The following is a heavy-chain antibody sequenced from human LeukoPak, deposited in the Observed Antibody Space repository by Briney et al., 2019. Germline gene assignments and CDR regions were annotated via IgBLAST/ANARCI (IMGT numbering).Heavy chain of an antibody. CDR3: ARDPYYYDSSGYNDY. D-gene: IGHD3-22*01. CDR1: GFTVSSNY. CDR2: IYSGGST. V-gene: IGHV3-53*01. Sequence: QPGGSLRLSCAASGFTVSSNYMSWVRQAPGKGLEWVSVIYSGGSTYYADSVKGRFTISRDNSKNTLYLQMNSLRAEDTAVYYCARDPYYYDSSGYNDYWGQGTLVTVSS. J-gene: IGHJ4*02.